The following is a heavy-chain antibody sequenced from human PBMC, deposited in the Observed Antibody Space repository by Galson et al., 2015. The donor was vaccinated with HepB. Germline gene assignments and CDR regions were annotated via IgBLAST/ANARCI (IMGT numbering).Heavy chain of an antibody. V-gene: IGHV3-23*01. D-gene: IGHD3-10*01. J-gene: IGHJ4*02. CDR3: AKVPNSMVRGVILLYFDY. CDR2: ISGSGGST. CDR1: GFTFSSYA. Sequence: SLRLSCAASGFTFSSYAMGWVRQAPGKGLEWVSAISGSGGSTYYADSVKGRFTISRDNSKNTLYLQMNSLRAEDTAVYYCAKVPNSMVRGVILLYFDYWGQGTLVAVSS.